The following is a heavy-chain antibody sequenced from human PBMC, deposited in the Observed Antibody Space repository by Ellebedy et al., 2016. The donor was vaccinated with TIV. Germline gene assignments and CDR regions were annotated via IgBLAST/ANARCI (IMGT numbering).Heavy chain of an antibody. Sequence: GESLKISCAASGFTFSSYAMHWVRQAPGKGLEWVAVISYDGSNKYYADSVKGRFTISSDNSKNTLYLQMNSLRAEDTAVYYCARGALRYFDWFYYYYGMDVWGQGTTVTVSS. J-gene: IGHJ6*02. V-gene: IGHV3-30-3*01. CDR1: GFTFSSYA. CDR3: ARGALRYFDWFYYYYGMDV. CDR2: ISYDGSNK. D-gene: IGHD3-9*01.